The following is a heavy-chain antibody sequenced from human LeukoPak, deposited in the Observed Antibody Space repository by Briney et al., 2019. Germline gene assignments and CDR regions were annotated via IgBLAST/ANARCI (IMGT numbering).Heavy chain of an antibody. CDR1: GFTFSSYW. CDR2: IKQDGSEK. J-gene: IGHJ5*02. Sequence: GGSLRLSCAASGFTFSSYWMRWVRQAPGKGLEWVANIKQDGSEKNYVDSVKGRFTISRDNAKNSLYLQMNSLRAEDTAVYYCARGDSGDWSFDPWDQGTLVTVSS. D-gene: IGHD6-19*01. CDR3: ARGDSGDWSFDP. V-gene: IGHV3-7*03.